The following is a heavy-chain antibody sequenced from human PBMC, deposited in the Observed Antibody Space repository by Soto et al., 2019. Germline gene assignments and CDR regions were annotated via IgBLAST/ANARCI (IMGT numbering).Heavy chain of an antibody. CDR2: IYYSGST. D-gene: IGHD3-22*01. J-gene: IGHJ6*02. Sequence: PSETLSLTCTVSGGSISSGGYYWSWIRQHPGKGLEWIGYIYYSGSTYYNPSLKSRVTISVDTSKNQFSLKLSSVTAADTAVYYCASSYYYDSSGYLPPGAMDVWGQGTTVTV. CDR1: GGSISSGGYY. CDR3: ASSYYYDSSGYLPPGAMDV. V-gene: IGHV4-31*03.